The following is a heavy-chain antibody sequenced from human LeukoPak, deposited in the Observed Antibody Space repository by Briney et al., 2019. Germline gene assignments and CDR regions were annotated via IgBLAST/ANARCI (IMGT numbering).Heavy chain of an antibody. CDR1: GFTFSGSA. D-gene: IGHD3-10*01. Sequence: GGSLRLSCAASGFTFSGSAMHWVRQASGKGLEWVGRIRSKANSYATAYAALVKGRFTISRDDSKNTAYLQMNSLKTEDTAVYYCTRTDGSGSYYSDPWGQGTLVTVSS. V-gene: IGHV3-73*01. J-gene: IGHJ5*02. CDR3: TRTDGSGSYYSDP. CDR2: IRSKANSYAT.